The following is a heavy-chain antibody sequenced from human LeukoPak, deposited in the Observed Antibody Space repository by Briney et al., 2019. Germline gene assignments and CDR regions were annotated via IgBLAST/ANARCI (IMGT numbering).Heavy chain of an antibody. J-gene: IGHJ6*02. CDR3: ARDGAVDYDFWSGPRDYGMDV. CDR2: IRGDGSMT. Sequence: GGSLRLSCAASEFTFSAYWMHWVRQAPGKGLVWVSRIRGDGSMTNYADSVKGRFTISRDNAKNTLYLQMNSLRAEDTAVYYCARDGAVDYDFWSGPRDYGMDVWGQGTTVTVSS. D-gene: IGHD3-3*01. V-gene: IGHV3-74*01. CDR1: EFTFSAYW.